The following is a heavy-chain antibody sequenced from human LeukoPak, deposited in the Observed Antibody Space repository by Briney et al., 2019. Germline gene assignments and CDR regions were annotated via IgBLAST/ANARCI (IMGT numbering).Heavy chain of an antibody. J-gene: IGHJ4*02. V-gene: IGHV3-73*01. D-gene: IGHD4/OR15-4a*01. Sequence: GGSLRLSYTASGFTLSGSAIHWVRQASGKGLEWVGRIRSKTNNYATAYGGSVKGRFTISRDDSKNTAYLQMNSLKIEDTAVYYCLYGGNLFDDWGQGTLVTVSS. CDR3: LYGGNLFDD. CDR1: GFTLSGSA. CDR2: IRSKTNNYAT.